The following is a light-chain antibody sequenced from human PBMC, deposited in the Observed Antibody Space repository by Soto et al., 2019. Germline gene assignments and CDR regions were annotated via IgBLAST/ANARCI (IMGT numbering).Light chain of an antibody. V-gene: IGKV3-20*01. J-gene: IGKJ1*01. CDR1: QSISSSF. CDR2: GAS. CDR3: QHYGSSWA. Sequence: EIVLTQSPDTLSLSPGERATLSCRASQSISSSFFAWYLQRPGQPPTLLIYGASTRATGIPDRFRGSGSGTRFTITISRVDPEDYAVYYWQHYGSSWAFGRGTKVEVK.